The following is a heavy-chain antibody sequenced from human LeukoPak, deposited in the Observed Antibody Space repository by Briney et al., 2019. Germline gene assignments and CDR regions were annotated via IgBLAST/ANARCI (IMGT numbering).Heavy chain of an antibody. CDR1: GFTFRTTG. J-gene: IGHJ2*01. CDR2: IWYDGTKK. CDR3: ARDPDAYWYFDL. Sequence: PGGSLRLSCAASGFTFRTTGMHWVRQAPGKGLEWVGVIWYDGTKKYYADSVKGRFSISRGNSKNTLFLQMNSLRAEDTALYYCARDPDAYWYFDLWGRGTLVTVSS. V-gene: IGHV3-33*01.